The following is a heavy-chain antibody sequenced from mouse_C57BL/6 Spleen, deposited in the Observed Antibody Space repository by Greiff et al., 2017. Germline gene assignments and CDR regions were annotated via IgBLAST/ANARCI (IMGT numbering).Heavy chain of an antibody. V-gene: IGHV1-62-2*01. D-gene: IGHD1-1*01. CDR3: ARHEGDYYGSSYPYAMDY. CDR1: GYTFTEYT. Sequence: VKLMESGAELVKPGASVKLSCKASGYTFTEYTIHWVKQRSGQGLEWIGWFYPGSGSIKYNEKFKDKATLTADKSSSTVYMELSRLTSEDSAVYFCARHEGDYYGSSYPYAMDYWGQGTSVTVSS. J-gene: IGHJ4*01. CDR2: FYPGSGSI.